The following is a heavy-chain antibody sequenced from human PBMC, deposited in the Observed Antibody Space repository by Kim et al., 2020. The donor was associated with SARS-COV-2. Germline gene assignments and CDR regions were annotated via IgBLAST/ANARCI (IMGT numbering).Heavy chain of an antibody. D-gene: IGHD3-22*01. CDR2: IGTAGDT. V-gene: IGHV3-13*04. J-gene: IGHJ4*02. CDR1: GFTFSSYD. Sequence: GGSLRLSCAASGFTFSSYDMHWVRQATGKGLEWVSAIGTAGDTYYPGSVKGRFTISRENAKNSLYLQMNSLRAGDTAVYYCARGKYYYDSSGYTPYYFDYWGQGTLVTVSS. CDR3: ARGKYYYDSSGYTPYYFDY.